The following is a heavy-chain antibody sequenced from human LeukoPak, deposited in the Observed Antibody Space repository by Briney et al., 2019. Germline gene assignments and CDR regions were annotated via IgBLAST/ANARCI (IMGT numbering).Heavy chain of an antibody. D-gene: IGHD5-24*01. J-gene: IGHJ3*02. CDR3: ARKDGDI. CDR2: IDASGST. Sequence: SETLSLTCTVSGASVSSYYWICIRDPAGRGLEWIGRIDASGSTNYNPSLKSQVTMTVHSSKNQFSLKVSSVTAADTAVYYCARKDGDIWGQGTMVTVSS. V-gene: IGHV4-4*07. CDR1: GASVSSYY.